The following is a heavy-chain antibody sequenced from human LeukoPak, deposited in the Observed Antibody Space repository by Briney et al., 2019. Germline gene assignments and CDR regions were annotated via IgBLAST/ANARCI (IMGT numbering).Heavy chain of an antibody. Sequence: PGGSLRLSRAASGFTYDDYAMHWVRQAPGKGLEWVSGISWNRHSIVYADSVKGRFTISRDNARNSLYLQMNNLKSEDTALYYCAKDVGATNYYGMDVWGQGTTVTVSS. J-gene: IGHJ6*02. CDR3: AKDVGATNYYGMDV. D-gene: IGHD1-26*01. CDR1: GFTYDDYA. V-gene: IGHV3-9*01. CDR2: ISWNRHSI.